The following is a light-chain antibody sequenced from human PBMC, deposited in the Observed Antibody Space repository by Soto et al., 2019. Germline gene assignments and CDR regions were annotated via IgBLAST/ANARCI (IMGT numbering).Light chain of an antibody. J-gene: IGLJ3*02. Sequence: QSVLTQPPSASGTPGQRVTISCSGSSSNIGSETVNWYQQLPGTAPKLLINSNNNRPSGVPDRFSVSKSGTSASLAIGGLQSEDEADYYCAAWDDSLNGWVFGGGTKLTVL. CDR1: SSNIGSET. V-gene: IGLV1-44*01. CDR3: AAWDDSLNGWV. CDR2: SNN.